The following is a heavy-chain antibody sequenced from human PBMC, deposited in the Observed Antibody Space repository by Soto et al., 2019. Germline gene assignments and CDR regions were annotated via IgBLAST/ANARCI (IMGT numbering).Heavy chain of an antibody. V-gene: IGHV4-31*03. J-gene: IGHJ5*02. D-gene: IGHD5-18*01. Sequence: QVQLQESGPGLVKPSQTLSLTCTVSGGSISSGGYYWSWIRQHPGKGLEWIGYIYYSGSTYYNPSLTGRHPISVDTSPTHFSLKLSSVTAADTAVYYCARASSTRGYSYGYWFDPWGQGTLVTVSS. CDR1: GGSISSGGYY. CDR3: ARASSTRGYSYGYWFDP. CDR2: IYYSGST.